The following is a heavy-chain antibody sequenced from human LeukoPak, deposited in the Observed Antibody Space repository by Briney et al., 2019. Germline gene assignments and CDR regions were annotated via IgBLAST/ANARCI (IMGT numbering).Heavy chain of an antibody. Sequence: WGSLRLSCAASGVTFSSYARSWIRQAPGEGLEWILAICGGGSSTYYADSAKGRFTISRDNAKNSLDLQMNSLRAEDTAMYYCGGGIDDWG. J-gene: IGHJ6*01. CDR1: GVTFSSYA. V-gene: IGHV3-23*01. D-gene: IGHD3-10*01. CDR2: ICGGGSST. CDR3: GGGIDD.